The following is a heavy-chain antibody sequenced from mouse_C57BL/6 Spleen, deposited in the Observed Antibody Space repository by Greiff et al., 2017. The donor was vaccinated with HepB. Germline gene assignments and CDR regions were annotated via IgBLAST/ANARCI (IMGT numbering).Heavy chain of an antibody. Sequence: QVQLQQPGAELVKPGASVKMSCKASGYTFTSYWITWVKQRPGQGLEWIGDIYPGSGSTNYNEKFKSKATLTVDTSSSTAYTQRSSLTSEDSAVYYCARRPYYGNMDYWGQGTSVTVSS. D-gene: IGHD2-10*01. CDR2: IYPGSGST. J-gene: IGHJ4*01. CDR3: ARRPYYGNMDY. CDR1: GYTFTSYW. V-gene: IGHV1-55*01.